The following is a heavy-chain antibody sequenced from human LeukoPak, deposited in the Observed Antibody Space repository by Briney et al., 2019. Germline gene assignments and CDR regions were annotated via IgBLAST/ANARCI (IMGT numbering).Heavy chain of an antibody. D-gene: IGHD2-21*02. CDR1: GFTFSSNG. CDR3: AKGGSWVVTAIFLFDY. J-gene: IGHJ4*02. Sequence: GGSLRLSCAASGFTFSSNGMHWVRQAPGKGLEWVAFIRYDGSNKYYADSVKGRFTISRDNSKNTLYLQMNSLRAEDTAVYYCAKGGSWVVTAIFLFDYWGQGTLVTVSS. CDR2: IRYDGSNK. V-gene: IGHV3-30*02.